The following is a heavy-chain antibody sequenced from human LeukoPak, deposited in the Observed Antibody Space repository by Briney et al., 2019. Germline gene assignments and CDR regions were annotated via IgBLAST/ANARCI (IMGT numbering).Heavy chain of an antibody. CDR3: ARVTGWYFDY. CDR1: GFTFSDYY. J-gene: IGHJ4*02. CDR2: ISSSSSYT. D-gene: IGHD6-19*01. Sequence: PGGSLRLSCAASGFTFSDYYMSWIRHTPEKGLEWVSYISSSSSYTNYADSVKGRLTISRDNAKNSLYLQMNSLRGEDTAVYYCARVTGWYFDYWGQGTLVTVSS. V-gene: IGHV3-11*05.